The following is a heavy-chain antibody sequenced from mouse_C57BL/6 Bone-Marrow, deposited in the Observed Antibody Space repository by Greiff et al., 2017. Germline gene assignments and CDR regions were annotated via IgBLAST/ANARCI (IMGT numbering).Heavy chain of an antibody. CDR1: GYAFSSSW. CDR3: EGGYDYDNYAMDY. V-gene: IGHV1-82*01. D-gene: IGHD2-4*01. CDR2: IYPGDGDT. J-gene: IGHJ4*01. Sequence: VMLVESGPELVKPGASVKISCKASGYAFSSSWMNWVKQRPGKGLEWIGRIYPGDGDTNYNGKFKGKATLTADKSSSTAYMQLSSLTSEDSAVYFCEGGYDYDNYAMDYWGQGTSVTVSS.